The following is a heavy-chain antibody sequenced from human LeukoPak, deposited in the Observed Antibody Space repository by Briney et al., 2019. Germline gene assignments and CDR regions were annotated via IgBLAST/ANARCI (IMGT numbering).Heavy chain of an antibody. V-gene: IGHV4-4*02. CDR2: VSLDGIT. CDR1: GDSISDDSVNKNNW. J-gene: IGHJ6*01. Sequence: PSGTLSLTCVFSGDSISDDSVNKNNWLNWVRQAPGKGLEWICDVSLDGITNYNPSLLGRVTISLDKSAKQVSLRLTSVTAADTAIYYCARDSSAPRSYFALDVWGQGTTVTVSS. D-gene: IGHD6-19*01. CDR3: ARDSSAPRSYFALDV.